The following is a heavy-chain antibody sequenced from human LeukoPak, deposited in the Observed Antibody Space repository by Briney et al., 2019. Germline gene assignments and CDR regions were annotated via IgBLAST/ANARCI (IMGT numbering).Heavy chain of an antibody. J-gene: IGHJ3*02. CDR2: IWYDGSNK. CDR3: ARKQLDGSAFDI. Sequence: GGSLRLPCAASGFTFSSYGMHWVRQAPGKGLEWVAVIWYDGSNKYYADSVKGRFTISRDNSKNTLYLQMNSLRAEDTAVYYCARKQLDGSAFDIWGQGTMVTVSS. CDR1: GFTFSSYG. V-gene: IGHV3-33*01. D-gene: IGHD1-26*01.